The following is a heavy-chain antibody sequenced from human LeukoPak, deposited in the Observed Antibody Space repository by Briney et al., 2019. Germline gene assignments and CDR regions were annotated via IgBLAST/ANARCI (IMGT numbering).Heavy chain of an antibody. CDR2: ISAYNGNT. Sequence: ASVKVSCKASGYTFTSYGISWVRQAPGQGLEWMGWISAYNGNTNYAQKLQGRVTMTTDTSTSTAYMELRSLRSDDTAVYYCARDGVRYCGGGSCPRYFGYWGQGTLVTVSS. CDR3: ARDGVRYCGGGSCPRYFGY. CDR1: GYTFTSYG. D-gene: IGHD2-15*01. J-gene: IGHJ4*02. V-gene: IGHV1-18*01.